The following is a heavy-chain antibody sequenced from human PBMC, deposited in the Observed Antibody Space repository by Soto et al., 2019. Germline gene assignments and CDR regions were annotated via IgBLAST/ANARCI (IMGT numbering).Heavy chain of an antibody. D-gene: IGHD2-2*01. V-gene: IGHV3-9*01. J-gene: IGHJ6*02. CDR2: ISWNSGSI. Sequence: GGSLRLSCAASGFTFDDYAMHWVRQAPGKGLEWVSGISWNSGSIGYVDSVKGRFTISRDNAKNSLYLQMNSLRAEDTALYYCAKDIGYCSSNSCCYSYGMDVWGQGTTVTVSS. CDR3: AKDIGYCSSNSCCYSYGMDV. CDR1: GFTFDDYA.